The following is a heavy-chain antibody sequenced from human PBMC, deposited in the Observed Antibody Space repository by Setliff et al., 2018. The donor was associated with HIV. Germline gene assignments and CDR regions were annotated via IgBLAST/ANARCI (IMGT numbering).Heavy chain of an antibody. CDR3: ARGHSSGSTYSGSYGAFDI. Sequence: ASVMVSCKLSGYTLTELSMHWVRQAPGEGLEWMGGFDPEDGETIYAEKFQGRVTMTEDTATDTAYMDLSSLRSEDTALYYCARGHSSGSTYSGSYGAFDIWGQGTMVTVSS. CDR2: FDPEDGET. CDR1: GYTLTELS. V-gene: IGHV1-24*01. D-gene: IGHD1-26*01. J-gene: IGHJ3*02.